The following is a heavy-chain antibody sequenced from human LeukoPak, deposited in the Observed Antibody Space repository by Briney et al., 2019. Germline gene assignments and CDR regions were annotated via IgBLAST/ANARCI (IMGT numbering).Heavy chain of an antibody. Sequence: SETLSLTCAVYGGSFSGYYWSWIRQPPGKGLEWIGEINHSGSTNYNPSLKSRVTISVDTSKNQFSLKLSSVTAADTAVYYCARLHCSSTSCYKPTYFDYWGQGTLVTVS. CDR1: GGSFSGYY. V-gene: IGHV4-34*01. D-gene: IGHD2-2*02. CDR3: ARLHCSSTSCYKPTYFDY. J-gene: IGHJ4*02. CDR2: INHSGST.